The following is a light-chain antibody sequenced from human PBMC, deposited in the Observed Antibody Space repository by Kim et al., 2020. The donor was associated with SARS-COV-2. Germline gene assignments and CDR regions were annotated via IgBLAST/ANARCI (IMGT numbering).Light chain of an antibody. CDR3: QQSYISPLT. CDR1: RSISTF. J-gene: IGKJ5*01. Sequence: ASVGDRVTITCLASRSISTFLNWYQQTPGKSPTLLISAASNLQSGVPSRFSGSGSGTDFTLTIYSLQREDFATYYCQQSYISPLTFGQGTRLEIK. V-gene: IGKV1-39*01. CDR2: AAS.